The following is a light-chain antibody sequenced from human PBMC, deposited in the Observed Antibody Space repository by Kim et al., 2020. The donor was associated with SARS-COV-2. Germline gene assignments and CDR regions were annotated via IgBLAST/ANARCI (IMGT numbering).Light chain of an antibody. Sequence: EIVMTQSPGTLSLSPGERATLSCRASQSISGDLAWYQQKPGLAPRLLIYGASNRATGVPARFSGSGSGTEFTLTISRLQSEDFALYYCQQFNDFPRTFGQGTKVEI. CDR2: GAS. CDR1: QSISGD. J-gene: IGKJ1*01. CDR3: QQFNDFPRT. V-gene: IGKV3-15*01.